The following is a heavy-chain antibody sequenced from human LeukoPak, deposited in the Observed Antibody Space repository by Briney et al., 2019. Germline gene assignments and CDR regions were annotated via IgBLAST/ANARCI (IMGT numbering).Heavy chain of an antibody. J-gene: IGHJ6*02. CDR1: GGTFSSYA. CDR3: ARGYSYGSDYYYGMDV. V-gene: IGHV1-18*01. D-gene: IGHD5-18*01. Sequence: ASVKVSCKASGGTFSSYAISWVRQAPGQGLEWMGWISGYNGNTKYAQKVQGRVTMTTDTSTSTAYMELRSLRSDDTAVYYCARGYSYGSDYYYGMDVWGQGTTVTVSS. CDR2: ISGYNGNT.